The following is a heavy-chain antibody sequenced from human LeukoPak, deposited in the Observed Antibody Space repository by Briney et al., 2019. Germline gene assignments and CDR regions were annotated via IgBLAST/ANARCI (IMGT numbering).Heavy chain of an antibody. Sequence: GGSLRLSCTASEFTFGDYAMSWFRQAPGKGLGWVGFIRSKGYGGTTEYAASVKGRFTISRNDSKSIAYLQMNSLKTEDTAVYYCTRVGYQGTYYDSSGYYYVLFDYWGQGTLVTVSS. J-gene: IGHJ4*02. CDR1: EFTFGDYA. CDR3: TRVGYQGTYYDSSGYYYVLFDY. D-gene: IGHD3-22*01. V-gene: IGHV3-49*03. CDR2: IRSKGYGGTT.